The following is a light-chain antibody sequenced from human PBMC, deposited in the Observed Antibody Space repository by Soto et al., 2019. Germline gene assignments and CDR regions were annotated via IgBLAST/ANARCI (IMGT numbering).Light chain of an antibody. J-gene: IGLJ3*02. Sequence: QLVLTQPPSVSGAPGQRVTISCTGSSSNIGAGYDVHWYQQLPGTAPKLLIYGNSNRPSGVPDRFSGSKSGTSASLAITGLRAEDKADYYCQSYDSSLSGWVFGGGTKLTVL. CDR1: SSNIGAGYD. V-gene: IGLV1-40*01. CDR2: GNS. CDR3: QSYDSSLSGWV.